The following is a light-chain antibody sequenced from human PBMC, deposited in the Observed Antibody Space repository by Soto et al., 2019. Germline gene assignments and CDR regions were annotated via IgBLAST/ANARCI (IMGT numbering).Light chain of an antibody. CDR2: GAS. J-gene: IGKJ2*01. Sequence: EIVMTQSPAILSVSPGERVTLSCRASQSVSRNFAWYRQKPGQAPTLLIYGASTRATGIPARFSGSGSGKEVTLTISSLKSEDFAVYYCQQYNNWPYTFGQGTKLEIK. CDR1: QSVSRN. CDR3: QQYNNWPYT. V-gene: IGKV3-15*01.